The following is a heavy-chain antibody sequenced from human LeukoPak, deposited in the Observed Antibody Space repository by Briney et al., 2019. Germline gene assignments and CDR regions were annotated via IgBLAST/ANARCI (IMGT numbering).Heavy chain of an antibody. CDR1: GGSISSGGYY. CDR2: IYYSGST. D-gene: IGHD3-10*01. J-gene: IGHJ5*02. CDR3: AREQRYYYGSGSPLGP. Sequence: SQTLSLTCTVSGGSISSGGYYWSWIRQHPGKGLEWIGYIYYSGSTYYNPSPKSRVTISVDTSKNQFSLKLSSVTAADTAVYYCAREQRYYYGSGSPLGPWGQGTLVTVSS. V-gene: IGHV4-31*03.